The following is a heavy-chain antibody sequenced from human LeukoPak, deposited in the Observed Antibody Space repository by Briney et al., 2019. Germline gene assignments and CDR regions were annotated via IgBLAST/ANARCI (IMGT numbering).Heavy chain of an antibody. J-gene: IGHJ3*02. CDR2: TYYRSKWDT. CDR1: GDSVSSIRAT. Sequence: SQTLSLTCAISGDSVSSIRATWNWIRQSPSRGPEWLGRTYYRSKWDTDYALSVKSRITISPDTTKNQFSLQLNSVTPEDTAMYYCVRDNKGIAVSVAFDIWGQGTMVTVSS. CDR3: VRDNKGIAVSVAFDI. D-gene: IGHD6-13*01. V-gene: IGHV6-1*01.